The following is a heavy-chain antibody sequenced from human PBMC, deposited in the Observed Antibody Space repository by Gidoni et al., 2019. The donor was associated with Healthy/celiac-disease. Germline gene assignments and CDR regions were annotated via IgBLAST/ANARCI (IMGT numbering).Heavy chain of an antibody. V-gene: IGHV3-53*01. D-gene: IGHD5-18*01. Sequence: EVQLVESGGGLIQPGGSLRLACAASGFTVSSNYMSWVRQAPGKGLEWVSVIYSGGSTYNADSVKGRFTISRDNSKNTLYLQMNSLGAEDTAVYYCARWRGYSYAFDIWGQGTMVTVSS. CDR3: ARWRGYSYAFDI. CDR1: GFTVSSNY. J-gene: IGHJ3*02. CDR2: IYSGGST.